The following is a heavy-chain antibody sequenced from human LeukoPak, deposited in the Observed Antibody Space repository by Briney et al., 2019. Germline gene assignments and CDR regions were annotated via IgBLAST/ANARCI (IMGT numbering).Heavy chain of an antibody. CDR1: GLTFSDFW. CDR3: ATGHSYGYVY. CDR2: VKGDGRTT. J-gene: IGHJ4*02. Sequence: GGSLRLSCAASGLTFSDFWMHWVRQPPGKGLVWVALVKGDGRTTIYADSVKGRFTISRDNAKNTLYLQMNSLRADDSGVYYCATGHSYGYVYWGQGVLVTVSS. V-gene: IGHV3-74*01. D-gene: IGHD5-18*01.